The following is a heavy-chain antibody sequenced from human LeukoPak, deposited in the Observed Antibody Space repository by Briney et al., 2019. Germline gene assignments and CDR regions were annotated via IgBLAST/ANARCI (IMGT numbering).Heavy chain of an antibody. V-gene: IGHV1-8*01. D-gene: IGHD2-2*01. CDR2: MNPNSGNT. J-gene: IGHJ3*02. CDR3: ARVYCSSTSCYRDAFDI. Sequence: PGASVKVSCKASGYTFTSYDINWVRQATGQGLEWMGWMNPNSGNTGYAQKFQGRVTMTRNTSISTAYMELSSLRSEDTAVYYCARVYCSSTSCYRDAFDIWGQGTMVTVSS. CDR1: GYTFTSYD.